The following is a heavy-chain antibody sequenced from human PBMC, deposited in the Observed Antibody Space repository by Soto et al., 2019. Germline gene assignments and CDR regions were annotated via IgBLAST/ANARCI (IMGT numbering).Heavy chain of an antibody. CDR2: IYYSGST. Sequence: QVQLQESGPGLVKPSQTLSLTCTVSGGSISSGDYYWSWIRQPPGKGLEWIGYIYYSGSTYYNPSLKSRVTISVDTSKNQFSLKLSSVTAADTAVYYCARAVEVDTAMVYNAGVSFFDYWGQGTLVTVSS. CDR1: GGSISSGDYY. D-gene: IGHD5-18*01. CDR3: ARAVEVDTAMVYNAGVSFFDY. V-gene: IGHV4-30-4*01. J-gene: IGHJ4*02.